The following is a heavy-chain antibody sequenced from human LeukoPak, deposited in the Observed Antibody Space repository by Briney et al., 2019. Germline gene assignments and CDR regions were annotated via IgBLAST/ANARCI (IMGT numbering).Heavy chain of an antibody. CDR1: GYSFSSYW. V-gene: IGHV5-51*01. D-gene: IGHD3-10*01. CDR2: IYPGDSDT. CDR3: ARVGVRGVNGRTYFDY. Sequence: GESLKISCQGSGYSFSSYWIGWVRQMPGKGLEWMGIIYPGDSDTTYSPSFQGQVTFSADKSNSTAYLQWNSLKASDTAIYYCARVGVRGVNGRTYFDYWGQGTLVTVSS. J-gene: IGHJ4*02.